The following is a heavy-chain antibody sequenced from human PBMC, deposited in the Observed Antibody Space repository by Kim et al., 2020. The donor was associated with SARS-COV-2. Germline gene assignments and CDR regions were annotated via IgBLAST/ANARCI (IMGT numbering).Heavy chain of an antibody. J-gene: IGHJ6*02. CDR1: GYTFTSYG. CDR2: ISAYNGNT. Sequence: ASVKVSCKASGYTFTSYGISWVRQAPGQGLEWMGWISAYNGNTNYAQKLQGRVTMTTDTSTSTAYMELRSLRSDDTAVYYCAREGRYYYGSGSYYNDRYYYYGMDVWGQGTTVTVSS. D-gene: IGHD3-10*01. CDR3: AREGRYYYGSGSYYNDRYYYYGMDV. V-gene: IGHV1-18*01.